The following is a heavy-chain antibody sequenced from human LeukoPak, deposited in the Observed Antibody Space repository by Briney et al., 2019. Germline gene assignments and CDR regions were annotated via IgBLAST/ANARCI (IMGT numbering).Heavy chain of an antibody. CDR1: GFTFSSYE. CDR2: ISSSGSTI. D-gene: IGHD1-1*01. CDR3: ARDRLEFDY. J-gene: IGHJ4*02. Sequence: GGSLRLSCAASGFTFSSYEMNWVRQAPGRGLEWVSYISSSGSTIYYADSVKGRFTISRDNAKNSLYLQMNSLRAEDTAVYYCARDRLEFDYWGQGTLVTVSS. V-gene: IGHV3-48*03.